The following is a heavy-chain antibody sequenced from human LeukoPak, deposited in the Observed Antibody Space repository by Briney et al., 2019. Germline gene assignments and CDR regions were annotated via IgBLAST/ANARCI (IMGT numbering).Heavy chain of an antibody. CDR3: ATDGYYDSSGYCDY. CDR1: GFTFSSYS. V-gene: IGHV3-21*01. Sequence: PGGSLRLSCAASGFTFSSYSMSWVRQAPGKGLEWVSSISSSSSYIYYADSVKGRFTISRDNAKNSLYLQMNSLRAEDTAVYYCATDGYYDSSGYCDYWGQGTLVTVSS. D-gene: IGHD3-22*01. J-gene: IGHJ4*02. CDR2: ISSSSSYI.